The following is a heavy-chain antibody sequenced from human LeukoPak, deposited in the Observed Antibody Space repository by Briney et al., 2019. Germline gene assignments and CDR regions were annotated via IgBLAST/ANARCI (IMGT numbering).Heavy chain of an antibody. CDR1: GRPFSSYT. J-gene: IGHJ5*02. Sequence: SVKVSXKASGRPFSSYTISWVRHAPGQGREWMGRINPIRGIANYAQKFQGRVTITADKSTSTAYMELSSLRSEDTAVYYCARQATSIVGATTNWFDPWGQGTLVTVSS. D-gene: IGHD1-26*01. CDR2: INPIRGIA. V-gene: IGHV1-69*02. CDR3: ARQATSIVGATTNWFDP.